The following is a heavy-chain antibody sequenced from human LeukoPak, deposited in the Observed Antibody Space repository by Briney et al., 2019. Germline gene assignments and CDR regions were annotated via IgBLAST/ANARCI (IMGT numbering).Heavy chain of an antibody. CDR3: ARILDYYYYMDV. V-gene: IGHV1-69*06. D-gene: IGHD1-26*01. CDR1: GGTFSRYA. CDR2: IIPIFGTA. Sequence: SVKVSCKASGGTFSRYAISWVRQAPGQGLEWMGGIIPIFGTANYAQKFQGRVTITADKSTSTAYMELSSLRSEDTAVYYCARILDYYYYMDVWGKGTTVTVSS. J-gene: IGHJ6*03.